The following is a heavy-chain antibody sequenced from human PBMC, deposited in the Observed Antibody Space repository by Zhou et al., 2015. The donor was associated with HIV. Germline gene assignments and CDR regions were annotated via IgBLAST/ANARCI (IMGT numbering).Heavy chain of an antibody. CDR3: ARGGFYYDTTGYYWDPYFFDH. CDR2: ISSGGSAV. CDR1: GFTFTDHY. Sequence: QLVESGGALVEPGGSLKLSCVVSGFTFTDHYMSWIRQAPGKGLEWLSYISSGGSAVFYADSVKGRFTISRDNAKNSLFLHMNGLRDEDSAVYYCARGGFYYDTTGYYWDPYFFDHWGQGALVTVPS. D-gene: IGHD3-22*01. J-gene: IGHJ4*02. V-gene: IGHV3-11*04.